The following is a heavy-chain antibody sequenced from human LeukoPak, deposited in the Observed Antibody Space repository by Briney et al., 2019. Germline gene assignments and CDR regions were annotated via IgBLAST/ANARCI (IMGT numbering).Heavy chain of an antibody. CDR1: GFTFSTYP. CDR3: ARSLFGGDFGTDY. V-gene: IGHV3-21*01. CDR2: ITTTSNYI. Sequence: GGSLILSCAASGFTFSTYPMNWVRPAPGKGLEWVSSITTTSNYIFYADSVKGRFTISRDNAKNSLYLQMESLRAEDTAVYYCARSLFGGDFGTDYWGQGTLVTVSS. D-gene: IGHD3-10*02. J-gene: IGHJ4*02.